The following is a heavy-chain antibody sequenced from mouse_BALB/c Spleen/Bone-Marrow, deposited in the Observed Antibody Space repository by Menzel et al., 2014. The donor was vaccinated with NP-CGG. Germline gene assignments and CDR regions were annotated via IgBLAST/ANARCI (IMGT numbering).Heavy chain of an antibody. CDR2: ISSGGGYT. CDR1: GFTFSTYG. V-gene: IGHV5-6*01. CDR3: TRQGNWDRYAMDY. J-gene: IGHJ4*01. Sequence: EVQLVESGGDLVKPGGSLKLSCAASGFTFSTYGMSWVRQTPDKRLEWVATISSGGGYTYYPDSVKGRFTISRDNAKNTLYLQMSSLKSEDTAMYYCTRQGNWDRYAMDYWGQGTSVTVSS. D-gene: IGHD4-1*01.